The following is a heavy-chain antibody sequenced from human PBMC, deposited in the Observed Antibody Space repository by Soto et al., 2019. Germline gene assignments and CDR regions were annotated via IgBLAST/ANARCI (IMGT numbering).Heavy chain of an antibody. CDR3: ARGSGCSSTSCYTVDY. CDR1: GYTFTSYA. D-gene: IGHD2-2*02. CDR2: INAGNGNT. J-gene: IGHJ4*02. V-gene: IGHV1-3*01. Sequence: QVQLVQSGAEVKKPGASVKVSCKASGYTFTSYAMHWVRQAPGQRLEWMGWINAGNGNTKYSQKFQGRVTITRDTSGSTGYMELSSLRSEDTAVYYCARGSGCSSTSCYTVDYWGQGTLVTVSS.